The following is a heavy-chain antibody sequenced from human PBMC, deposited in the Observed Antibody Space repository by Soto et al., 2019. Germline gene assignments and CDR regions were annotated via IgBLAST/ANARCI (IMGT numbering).Heavy chain of an antibody. CDR1: GFVFKNAR. CDR2: IRSSAERGTT. D-gene: IGHD3-10*01. V-gene: IGHV3-15*07. Sequence: EVPMVESGGGLVKPGGSLRLSCAASGFVFKNARMSWARQAPGRGLEWVGHIRSSAERGTTDYAAPVKGRFTISRDDSQNTLYLQMNSLKTEDTAVYFCYHYGSGSYSTDYWGQGTLVTVSS. CDR3: YHYGSGSYSTDY. J-gene: IGHJ4*02.